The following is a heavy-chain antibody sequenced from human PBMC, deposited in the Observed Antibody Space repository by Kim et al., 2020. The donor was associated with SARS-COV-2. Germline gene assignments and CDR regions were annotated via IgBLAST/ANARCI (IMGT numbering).Heavy chain of an antibody. V-gene: IGHV1-69*01. J-gene: IGHJ3*02. Sequence: KYQDRGTITADESTSTAYMELSSLRSEDTAVYYCARDRGIAAASFGAFDIWGQGTMVTVSS. CDR3: ARDRGIAAASFGAFDI. D-gene: IGHD6-13*01.